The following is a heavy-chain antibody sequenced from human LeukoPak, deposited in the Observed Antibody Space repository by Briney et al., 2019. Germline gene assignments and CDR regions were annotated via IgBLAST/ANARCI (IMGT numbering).Heavy chain of an antibody. V-gene: IGHV3-74*01. CDR1: GFTFSSYW. D-gene: IGHD5-18*01. CDR2: INSDETST. J-gene: IGHJ4*02. CDR3: AKDLNRGYTYVLPFFDY. Sequence: GGSLRLSCAASGFTFSSYWMHWVRQATGKGLVWVSRINSDETSTSYADSVKGRFTISRDNAKNTLYLQMNSLRAEDTAIYYCAKDLNRGYTYVLPFFDYWGQGTLVTVSS.